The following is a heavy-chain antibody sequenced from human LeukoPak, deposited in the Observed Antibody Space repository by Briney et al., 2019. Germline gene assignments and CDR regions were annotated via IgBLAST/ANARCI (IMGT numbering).Heavy chain of an antibody. CDR1: GFTFSSYA. J-gene: IGHJ4*02. V-gene: IGHV3-23*01. Sequence: AGGSLSLSCAASGFTFSSYAMSWVRQAPGKGLEWVSAISGSGGSTYYADSVKGRFTISRDNSKNTLYLQMNSLRAEDTAVYYCAKDRYSYGSLFDYWGQGTLVTVSS. CDR3: AKDRYSYGSLFDY. D-gene: IGHD5-18*01. CDR2: ISGSGGST.